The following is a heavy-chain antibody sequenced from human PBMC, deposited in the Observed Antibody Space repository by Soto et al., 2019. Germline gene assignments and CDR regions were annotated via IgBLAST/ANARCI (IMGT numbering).Heavy chain of an antibody. J-gene: IGHJ6*02. Sequence: ASVKFSCKASGYTFTGYYMHWVRQAPGQGLEWMGWINPNSGGTNYAQKFQGRVTMTRDTSISTAYMELSRLRSDDTAVYYCARGGDDNYYDSSGYYYYYYGTDVWGQGTTVTVSS. V-gene: IGHV1-2*02. CDR3: ARGGDDNYYDSSGYYYYYYGTDV. CDR2: INPNSGGT. CDR1: GYTFTGYY. D-gene: IGHD3-22*01.